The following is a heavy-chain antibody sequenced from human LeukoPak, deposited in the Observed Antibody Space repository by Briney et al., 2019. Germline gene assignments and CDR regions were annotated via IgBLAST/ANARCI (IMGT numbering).Heavy chain of an antibody. CDR3: ARDNDGGYFDY. J-gene: IGHJ4*02. CDR2: ISSSSSTI. CDR1: GFTFSSYS. Sequence: GGSLRLSCAASGFTFSSYSMNWVRQAPGKGLEWVSYISSSSSTIYYADSVKGRFTISRDNAKNSLYLQMNSLRAEDTAVYYCARDNDGGYFDYWGQGTLVTVS. V-gene: IGHV3-48*04. D-gene: IGHD2-8*01.